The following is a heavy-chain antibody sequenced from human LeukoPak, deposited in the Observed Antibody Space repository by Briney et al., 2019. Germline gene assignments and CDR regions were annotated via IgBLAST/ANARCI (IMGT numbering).Heavy chain of an antibody. J-gene: IGHJ4*02. D-gene: IGHD2-2*01. CDR2: ISSSGGST. Sequence: PGGSLRLSRAASGFILSSYAMSWVRQAPGKGVEWVSAISSSGGSTNYADSVKGRFTISGDKSKNTLYLQMDSLRAEDTAVYYCAKDSQGSAASSGFFDYWGQGTLVTVSS. V-gene: IGHV3-23*01. CDR3: AKDSQGSAASSGFFDY. CDR1: GFILSSYA.